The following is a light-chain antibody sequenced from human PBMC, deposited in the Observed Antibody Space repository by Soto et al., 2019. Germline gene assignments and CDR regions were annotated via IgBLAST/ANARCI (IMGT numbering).Light chain of an antibody. J-gene: IGKJ2*01. CDR2: AAS. CDR1: QGISSY. Sequence: AIRMTQSPSSFSASTGDRVTITCRASQGISSYLAWYQQKPGKAPKLLIYAASTLQSGVPSRFSGSGSGTDFTLTISRLQAEVFATYYCQQYYSYPSFGQGTKLEIK. CDR3: QQYYSYPS. V-gene: IGKV1-8*01.